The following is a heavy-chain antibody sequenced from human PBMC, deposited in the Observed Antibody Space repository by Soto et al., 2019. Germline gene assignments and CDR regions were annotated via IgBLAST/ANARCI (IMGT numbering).Heavy chain of an antibody. D-gene: IGHD3-10*01. CDR1: GLTFSTYA. CDR3: ARGRYYVSGRASDTRYYGMDL. V-gene: IGHV3-30-3*01. Sequence: QVQLVESGGGVVQPGKSLRLSCAASGLTFSTYAMHWVRQAPGKGLEWVAVISYDGSNKYYADSVRGRLTISRDNSKNTLSLQTNSLRVEDTAVYYCARGRYYVSGRASDTRYYGMDLWGQGTTVTVSS. CDR2: ISYDGSNK. J-gene: IGHJ6*02.